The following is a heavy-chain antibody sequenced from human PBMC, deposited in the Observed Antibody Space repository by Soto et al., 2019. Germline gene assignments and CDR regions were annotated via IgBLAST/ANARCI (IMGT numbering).Heavy chain of an antibody. Sequence: SETLSLTCTVSGGSISSGGYYWSWIRQHPGKGLEWIGYIYYSGSTYYNPSLKSRVTISVDTSKNQFSLKLGSVTAADTAVYYCARSPTMIVVVFDYWGQGTLVTVSS. V-gene: IGHV4-31*03. CDR3: ARSPTMIVVVFDY. D-gene: IGHD3-22*01. CDR2: IYYSGST. CDR1: GGSISSGGYY. J-gene: IGHJ4*02.